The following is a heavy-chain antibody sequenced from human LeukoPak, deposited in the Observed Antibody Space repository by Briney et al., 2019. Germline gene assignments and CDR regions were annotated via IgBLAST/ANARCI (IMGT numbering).Heavy chain of an antibody. J-gene: IGHJ4*02. Sequence: GGSLRLSCAASGFTFSDYGMHGVRQAPGKGLEWVTFIRYDGSYKYYADSVKGRFTISRDNAKNSLYLQMNSLRAEDTAVYYCARDSSGSYSFDYWGQGTLVTVSS. CDR1: GFTFSDYG. CDR2: IRYDGSYK. D-gene: IGHD1-26*01. CDR3: ARDSSGSYSFDY. V-gene: IGHV3-30*02.